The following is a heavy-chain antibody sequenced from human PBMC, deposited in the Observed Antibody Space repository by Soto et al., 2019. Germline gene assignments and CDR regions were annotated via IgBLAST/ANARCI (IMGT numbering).Heavy chain of an antibody. CDR3: ARGDYDSSGYYAFDI. D-gene: IGHD3-22*01. Sequence: QVQLVQSGAEVKKPGASVKVSCKASGYTFTSYGISWVRQAPGQALDWMGWISGYNGNTNYAQKLQGRVTMSTHTPTGTAYMDLVSLGSDDTPVYYCARGDYDSSGYYAFDIWGQGTMVTVSS. CDR2: ISGYNGNT. V-gene: IGHV1-18*01. J-gene: IGHJ3*02. CDR1: GYTFTSYG.